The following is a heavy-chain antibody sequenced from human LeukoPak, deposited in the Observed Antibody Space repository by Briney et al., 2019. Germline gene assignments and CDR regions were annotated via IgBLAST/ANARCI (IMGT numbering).Heavy chain of an antibody. CDR3: TRGDIVVVPALDY. V-gene: IGHV4-34*01. J-gene: IGHJ4*02. Sequence: KPSETLSLTCAVYGGSFSGYYWSWIRQPPGKGLEWIGEINHSGSTNYNLSLKSRVTISVDTSKNQFSLKLSSVTAADTAVYYCTRGDIVVVPALDYWGQGTLVTVSS. CDR2: INHSGST. D-gene: IGHD2-2*01. CDR1: GGSFSGYY.